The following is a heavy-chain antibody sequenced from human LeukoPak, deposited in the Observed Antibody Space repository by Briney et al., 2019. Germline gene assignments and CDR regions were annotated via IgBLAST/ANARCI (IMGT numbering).Heavy chain of an antibody. V-gene: IGHV3-30-3*01. CDR2: ISYDGSNK. CDR1: GFTFSSYA. CDR3: ARDKLRGSAGNYYYMDV. D-gene: IGHD1-26*01. J-gene: IGHJ6*03. Sequence: GGSLRLSCAASGFTFSSYAMHWVRQAPGKWLEWVAVISYDGSNKYYADSVKARFTISRDNSKNTLYLQMNSLSADDTAVYYCARDKLRGSAGNYYYMDVWGKGTTVTVSS.